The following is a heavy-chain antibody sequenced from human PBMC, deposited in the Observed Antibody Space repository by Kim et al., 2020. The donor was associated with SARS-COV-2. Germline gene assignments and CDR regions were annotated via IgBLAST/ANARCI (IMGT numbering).Heavy chain of an antibody. D-gene: IGHD6-19*01. CDR2: LSRAGGEI. CDR1: GFTFDDYA. J-gene: IGHJ4*02. V-gene: IGHV3-43*02. Sequence: GGSLRLSCAASGFTFDDYALQWVRPVPGKGLEWVSLLSRAGGEITYADSVKGRFTISRDNSKKSVYLQMNSLRSEDTALYYCVRGQQWLIKNWGQGTQVTVSS. CDR3: VRGQQWLIKN.